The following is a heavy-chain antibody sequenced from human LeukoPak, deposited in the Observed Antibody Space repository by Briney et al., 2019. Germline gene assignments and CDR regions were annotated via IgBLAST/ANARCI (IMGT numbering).Heavy chain of an antibody. CDR3: ARGYGSGESIPFDS. CDR2: VESDGSST. D-gene: IGHD3-10*01. J-gene: IGHJ4*02. CDR1: GFTFSSYW. V-gene: IGHV3-74*01. Sequence: PGGSLRLSCAASGFTFSSYWMHWVRQAPGKGLVWVSRVESDGSSTSYADSVKGRFTISRDNARNTLYLQMNSLRPEDTAVYYCARGYGSGESIPFDSWGQGTLVTVSS.